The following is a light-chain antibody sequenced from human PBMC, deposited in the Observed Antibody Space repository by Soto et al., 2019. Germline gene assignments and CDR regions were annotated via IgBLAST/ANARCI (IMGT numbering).Light chain of an antibody. CDR2: LGS. V-gene: IGKV2-28*01. CDR3: MQALQTPWT. Sequence: DIVMTQSPLSLPVTPGEPASISCRSSQSLLHSNGYNDLDWYLQKPGQSPQLLIYLGSNRASGVHDRYSGSGSGTDFTLKISKVEAEDVGVYYCMQALQTPWTFGQGTKVEIK. CDR1: QSLLHSNGYND. J-gene: IGKJ1*01.